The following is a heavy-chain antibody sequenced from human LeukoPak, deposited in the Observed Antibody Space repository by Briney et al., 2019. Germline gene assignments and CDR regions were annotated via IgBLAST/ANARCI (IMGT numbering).Heavy chain of an antibody. J-gene: IGHJ4*02. Sequence: SETLSLTCAVYGGSFSGYYWSWIRQPPGKGLEWIGEINHRGSTNYNPSLKSRVTISIDTSKNQFSLKLSSVTAADTAVYYCARAVIYDSSGYYYFDYWGQGTLVTVSS. CDR3: ARAVIYDSSGYYYFDY. CDR2: INHRGST. D-gene: IGHD3-22*01. CDR1: GGSFSGYY. V-gene: IGHV4-34*01.